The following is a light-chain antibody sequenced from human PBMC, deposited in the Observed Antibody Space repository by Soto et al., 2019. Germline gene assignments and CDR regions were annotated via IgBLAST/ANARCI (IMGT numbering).Light chain of an antibody. J-gene: IGKJ1*01. CDR2: GGP. V-gene: IGKV1-5*01. CDR3: KQYNSYS. CDR1: QSISSY. Sequence: DVQMTQSPSSLSASLGDRVTITCRAGQSISSYLNWYQQKPGKAPRLLIYGGPTLQSGVPSRFSGSGSGTEFTLTISRLQPDDFATYYCKQYNSYSFGQGTKV.